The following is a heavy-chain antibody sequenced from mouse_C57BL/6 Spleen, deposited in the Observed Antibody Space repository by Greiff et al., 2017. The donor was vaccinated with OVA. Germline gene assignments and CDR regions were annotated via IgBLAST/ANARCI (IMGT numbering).Heavy chain of an antibody. CDR2: ISYDGSN. Sequence: EVKLVESGPGLVKPSQSLSLTCSVTGYSITSGYYWNWIRQFPGNKLEWMGYISYDGSNNYNPSLKNRISITRDTSKNQFFLKLNSVTTEDTATYYCARMGGFYAMDYWGQGTSVTVSS. J-gene: IGHJ4*01. CDR1: GYSITSGYY. V-gene: IGHV3-6*01. CDR3: ARMGGFYAMDY.